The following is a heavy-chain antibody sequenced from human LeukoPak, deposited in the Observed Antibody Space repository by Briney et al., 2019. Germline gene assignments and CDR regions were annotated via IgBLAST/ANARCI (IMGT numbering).Heavy chain of an antibody. V-gene: IGHV3-9*01. CDR3: AEGSGRYCSSTGCAIPSYYYGMDV. CDR1: GFTFDDYA. Sequence: GRSLRLSCAASGFTFDDYAMHWIRQAPGKGLEWVSGISWNSGSIGYADSVKGRFTISRDNSKNTLYLQMNSLRAEDTAVYYCAEGSGRYCSSTGCAIPSYYYGMDVWGQGTTVTVSS. D-gene: IGHD2-2*01. J-gene: IGHJ6*02. CDR2: ISWNSGSI.